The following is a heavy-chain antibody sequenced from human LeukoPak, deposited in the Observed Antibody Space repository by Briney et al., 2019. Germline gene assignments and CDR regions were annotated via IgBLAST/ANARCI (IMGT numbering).Heavy chain of an antibody. CDR2: TYYRSKLYN. Sequence: SQTLSLTCDISGDSVSSNSAAWNWIRQSPLRGLEWLGRTYYRSKLYNDYAVSFKSLITINPDTSKNPFSLQMNSVTPEDTAVYYCTRGAPVGSSREFDYWGQGTLVTVSS. CDR1: GDSVSSNSAA. D-gene: IGHD5-24*01. CDR3: TRGAPVGSSREFDY. V-gene: IGHV6-1*01. J-gene: IGHJ4*02.